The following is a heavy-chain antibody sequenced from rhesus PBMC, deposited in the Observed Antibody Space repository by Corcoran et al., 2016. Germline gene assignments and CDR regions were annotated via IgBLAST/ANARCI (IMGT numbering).Heavy chain of an antibody. CDR1: GAPINSNY. V-gene: IGHV4S11*01. CDR3: ARGGGGATATGWDS. CDR2: IYGSGSST. D-gene: IGHD1-44*02. Sequence: QVQLQESGPGLVKPFETLSLTCAVSGAPINSNYWSWTRHPPRKGLEWIGFIYGSGSSTNYNPSLKSRVTLSVDASKNQFSLKLTSVTAADTAVYYCARGGGGATATGWDSWGQGVLVTVSS. J-gene: IGHJ4*01.